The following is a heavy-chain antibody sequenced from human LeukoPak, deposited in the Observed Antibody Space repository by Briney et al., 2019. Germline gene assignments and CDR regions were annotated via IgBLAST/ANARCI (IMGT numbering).Heavy chain of an antibody. CDR1: GYTFIAYY. V-gene: IGHV1-2*02. CDR3: AREAEDSSGPSYYFDY. J-gene: IGHJ4*02. Sequence: ASVKVSFKTSGYTFIAYYMHWVRQAPGQGLEWMGWINPNIGGTNYAQKFQGRVTMTRDTSISTAYMELSRLSSDDTAVYYCAREAEDSSGPSYYFDYWGQGTLVTVSS. CDR2: INPNIGGT. D-gene: IGHD6-19*01.